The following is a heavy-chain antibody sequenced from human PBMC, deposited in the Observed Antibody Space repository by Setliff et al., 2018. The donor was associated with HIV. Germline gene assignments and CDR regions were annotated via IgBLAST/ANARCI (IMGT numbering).Heavy chain of an antibody. CDR1: GFTFSSYA. Sequence: PGGSLRLSCAASGFTFSSYAMSWVRQAPGKGLEWVSAISGSGGSTYYADSVKGRFTISRENSKNTLYLQMNSLRAEDTAVYYCARVADSITIFGVVAAYFQHWGQGTLVTVSS. J-gene: IGHJ1*01. CDR3: ARVADSITIFGVVAAYFQH. V-gene: IGHV3-23*01. D-gene: IGHD3-3*01. CDR2: ISGSGGST.